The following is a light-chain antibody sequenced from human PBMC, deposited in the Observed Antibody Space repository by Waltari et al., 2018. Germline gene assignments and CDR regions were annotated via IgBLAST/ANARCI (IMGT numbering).Light chain of an antibody. J-gene: IGKJ4*01. V-gene: IGKV3-11*01. Sequence: EIVLTQSPDTLSLSPGERATLSCMASQSVSNYLAWYQQKPGQAPRLLIYDASKTATGIPARFSGSGFGTDFTLTISTLEPEDFAVYYCQQRGKWPLTFGGGTKVEIK. CDR2: DAS. CDR1: QSVSNY. CDR3: QQRGKWPLT.